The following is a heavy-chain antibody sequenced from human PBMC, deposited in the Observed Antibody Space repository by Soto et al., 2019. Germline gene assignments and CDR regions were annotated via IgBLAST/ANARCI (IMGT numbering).Heavy chain of an antibody. Sequence: ASETLSLTCAVSGGSISSGGYSWSWIRQPPGKGLEWIGYIYYSGSTYYNPSLKSRVTISVDTSKNQFSLKLSSVTAADTAVYYCARQVHIVVVVAAQRINWFDPWGQGTLVTVSS. V-gene: IGHV4-30-2*03. CDR2: IYYSGST. D-gene: IGHD2-15*01. J-gene: IGHJ5*02. CDR3: ARQVHIVVVVAAQRINWFDP. CDR1: GGSISSGGYS.